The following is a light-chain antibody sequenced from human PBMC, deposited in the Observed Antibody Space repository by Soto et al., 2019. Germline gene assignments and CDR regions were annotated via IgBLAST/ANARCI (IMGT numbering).Light chain of an antibody. CDR3: SSYTSNTPYV. V-gene: IGLV2-14*01. CDR2: DVS. J-gene: IGLJ1*01. CDR1: SSDVGGYNY. Sequence: QSALTQPASVSGSPGQLITISCTGTSSDVGGYNYVSWYQQHPGKAPKLMIYDVSNRPSGVSNRFSGSKSGNTASLTISGLQAEDEADYYCSSYTSNTPYVFGTGTKLTVL.